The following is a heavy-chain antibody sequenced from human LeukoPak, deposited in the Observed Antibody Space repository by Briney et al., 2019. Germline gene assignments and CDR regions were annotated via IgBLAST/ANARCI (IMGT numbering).Heavy chain of an antibody. CDR1: GFTFSSYS. CDR3: ARGYYDSSGYYGYFDY. Sequence: GGSLRLSCAASGFTFSSYSMNWVRQAPGKGLAWVAVISYDGSNKYYADSVKGRFTISRDNSKSTLSLQMNSLRTEDTAVYYCARGYYDSSGYYGYFDYWGQGTLVTVSS. J-gene: IGHJ4*02. V-gene: IGHV3-30*03. CDR2: ISYDGSNK. D-gene: IGHD3-22*01.